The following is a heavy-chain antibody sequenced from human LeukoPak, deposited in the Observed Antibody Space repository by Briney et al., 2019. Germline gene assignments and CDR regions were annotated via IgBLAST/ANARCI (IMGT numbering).Heavy chain of an antibody. CDR3: VSFYETY. Sequence: GGSLRLSCAASGSYWMHWVRQAPGKGLVWVSHINSDGSWASYADSVKGRFTISKDNAKNTVYLQMNNLRAEDTAVYYCVSFYETYWGRGTLVTVSS. V-gene: IGHV3-74*01. J-gene: IGHJ4*02. D-gene: IGHD2/OR15-2a*01. CDR2: INSDGSWA. CDR1: GSYW.